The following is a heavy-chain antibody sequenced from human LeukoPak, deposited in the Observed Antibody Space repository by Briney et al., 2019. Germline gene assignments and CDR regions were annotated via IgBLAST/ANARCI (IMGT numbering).Heavy chain of an antibody. J-gene: IGHJ4*02. CDR2: IYSGGST. V-gene: IGHV3-53*01. CDR3: ARDQHGDYSPYFDY. CDR1: GLIVSTNY. Sequence: GGSLRLSCAASGLIVSTNYMNWVRQAPGKGLEWVSVIYSGGSTYYADSVKGRFTISRDNSKNTLSLQMNSLSAEDTAVYYCARDQHGDYSPYFDYWGRGTLVTVSS. D-gene: IGHD4-23*01.